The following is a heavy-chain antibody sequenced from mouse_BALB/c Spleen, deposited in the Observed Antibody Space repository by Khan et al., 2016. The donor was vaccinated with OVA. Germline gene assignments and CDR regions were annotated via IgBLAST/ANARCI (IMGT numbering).Heavy chain of an antibody. CDR3: TGHEGYDGSSPYIDD. CDR2: ISSGGSYT. Sequence: VQLKQSGGGLVRPGGSLKLSCAASGFSFSSYSMSWVRQTPEKGLEWVATISSGGSYTYYPASVKGRFTISRDNAKNTHHLQVNSLRSEDNAMCYLTGHEGYDGSSPYIDDWGQGTTLTVSS. CDR1: GFSFSSYS. V-gene: IGHV5-9-3*01. J-gene: IGHJ2*01. D-gene: IGHD1-1*01.